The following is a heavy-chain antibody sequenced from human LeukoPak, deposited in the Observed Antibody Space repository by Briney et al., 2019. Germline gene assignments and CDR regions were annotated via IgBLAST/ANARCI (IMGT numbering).Heavy chain of an antibody. J-gene: IGHJ4*02. D-gene: IGHD5-24*01. V-gene: IGHV3-7*05. Sequence: PGGSLRLSCAAPGFTFSNYWMMWVRQAPGKGLEWVANIQQDGGQKRYADSVRGRFTVSRDNAQTSLYLHMNSLRAEDTAVYYCARASNPWLQLSWGQGTLVTVSS. CDR3: ARASNPWLQLS. CDR1: GFTFSNYW. CDR2: IQQDGGQK.